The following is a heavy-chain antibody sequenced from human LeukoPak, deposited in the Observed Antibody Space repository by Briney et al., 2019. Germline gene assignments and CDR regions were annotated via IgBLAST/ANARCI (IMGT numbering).Heavy chain of an antibody. V-gene: IGHV1-46*01. CDR2: INPSGGST. CDR1: GYTFTDYY. J-gene: IGHJ3*02. CDR3: ARAYPRRLRLGDGDAFDI. Sequence: ASVKVSCKASGYTFTDYYMHWVRQAPRQGLEWMGIINPSGGSTSYAQKFQGRVTMTRDMSTSTVYMELSSLRSEDTAVYYCARAYPRRLRLGDGDAFDIWGQGTMVTVSS. D-gene: IGHD3-16*01.